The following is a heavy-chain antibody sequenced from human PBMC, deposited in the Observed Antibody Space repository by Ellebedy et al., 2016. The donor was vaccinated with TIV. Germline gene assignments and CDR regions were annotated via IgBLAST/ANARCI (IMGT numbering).Heavy chain of an antibody. CDR1: GFTFSDAW. CDR2: VRHKGRGYTT. J-gene: IGHJ4*02. Sequence: GGSLRLSCAASGFTFSDAWMSWVRQAPGKGLEWVGRVRHKGRGYTTEYAASAKGRFTVSRDDSKNSLFLQMSSLKTEDTAMYYCARRHSGYSDDYWGQGTLVTVSS. CDR3: ARRHSGYSDDY. V-gene: IGHV3-72*01. D-gene: IGHD5-12*01.